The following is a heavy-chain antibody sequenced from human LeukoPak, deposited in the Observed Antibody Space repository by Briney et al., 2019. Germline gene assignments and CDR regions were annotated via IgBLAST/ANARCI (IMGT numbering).Heavy chain of an antibody. D-gene: IGHD6-13*01. CDR1: GGPISSYY. J-gene: IGHJ6*03. Sequence: SETLSLTCTVSGGPISSYYWSWIRQPPGKGLEWIGHIYYSGSTNCNPSLKSRVTISVDTSKNQFSLKLSSVTAADTAVYYCARDIASSPAYYYYHMDVWGKGTTVTVSS. V-gene: IGHV4-59*01. CDR3: ARDIASSPAYYYYHMDV. CDR2: IYYSGST.